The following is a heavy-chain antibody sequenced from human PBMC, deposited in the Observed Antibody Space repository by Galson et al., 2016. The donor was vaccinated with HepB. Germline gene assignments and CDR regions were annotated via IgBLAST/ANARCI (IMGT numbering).Heavy chain of an antibody. J-gene: IGHJ1*01. CDR2: IFWDDDK. D-gene: IGHD4-23*01. CDR1: GFSLSTKDVG. Sequence: PALVKPTQTLTLTCSFSGFSLSTKDVGVGWIRQPPGKALEWLALIFWDDDKRYSPSLQTRLTITKDTSKKQVVLTMIDMDPADTATYFCAYNATAWYGGCLHRWGPGTLITVSS. V-gene: IGHV2-5*02. CDR3: AYNATAWYGGCLHR.